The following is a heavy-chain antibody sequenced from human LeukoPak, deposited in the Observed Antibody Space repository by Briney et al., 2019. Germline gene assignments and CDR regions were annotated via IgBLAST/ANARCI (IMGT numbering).Heavy chain of an antibody. J-gene: IGHJ4*02. Sequence: SETLSLTCTVFGDSISDSKYFWGWIRQPPGKGLEWIGNFYSGGSTYYNPSLKSRVAISEDTSGKQFSLRLGSVTAADTAVYYCASSKKGGPLFDYWGQGTLVTVSS. CDR2: FYSGGST. V-gene: IGHV4-39*07. CDR3: ASSKKGGPLFDY. CDR1: GDSISDSKYF. D-gene: IGHD2-15*01.